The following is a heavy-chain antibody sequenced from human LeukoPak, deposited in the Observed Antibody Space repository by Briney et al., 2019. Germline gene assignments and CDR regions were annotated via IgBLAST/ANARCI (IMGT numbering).Heavy chain of an antibody. CDR1: GGSLSSYY. D-gene: IGHD2-15*01. CDR2: VYNSGST. CDR3: ARQTTRFCSGGTCYSNFAFDM. V-gene: IGHV4-59*08. Sequence: SETLSLTCIVSGGSLSSYYWSWIRQPPGKTLEWIGYVYNSGSTTYNPSLKSRVTISVDTSKKQVSLKLTSVTAADTAVYYCARQTTRFCSGGTCYSNFAFDMWGQGTMVTVSS. J-gene: IGHJ3*02.